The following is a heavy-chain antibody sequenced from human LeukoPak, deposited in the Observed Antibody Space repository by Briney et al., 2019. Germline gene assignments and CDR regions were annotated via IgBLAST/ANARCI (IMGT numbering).Heavy chain of an antibody. J-gene: IGHJ4*02. D-gene: IGHD3-10*01. CDR1: GFTFSSYW. CDR3: ARDLVFLVIGHYFDY. CDR2: IKQDGSEK. Sequence: GGSLRLSCAASGFTFSSYWMSWVRQAPGKGLEWVANIKQDGSEKYYVDSVKGRFTISRDNAKNSLYLQMNSLRAEDTAVYYCARDLVFLVIGHYFDYWGQGTLVTVSS. V-gene: IGHV3-7*01.